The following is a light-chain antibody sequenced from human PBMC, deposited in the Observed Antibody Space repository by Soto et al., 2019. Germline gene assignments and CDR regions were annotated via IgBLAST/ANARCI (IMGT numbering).Light chain of an antibody. Sequence: DIQRTQSPSTLSASVGDRVIITCRASQDIGSDLAWYQQKPGKAPERLIYAASNLQSGVPSRFSGSGSGTDFTLTISSLKHEDFATYFCQQSYSRTRTFGQGTKVDIK. CDR2: AAS. CDR3: QQSYSRTRT. V-gene: IGKV1-39*01. CDR1: QDIGSD. J-gene: IGKJ1*01.